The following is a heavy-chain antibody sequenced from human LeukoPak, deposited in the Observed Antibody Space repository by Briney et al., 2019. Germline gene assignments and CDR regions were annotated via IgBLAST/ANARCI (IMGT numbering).Heavy chain of an antibody. CDR1: GGTFSSYA. CDR3: ARDSSIAAHYFDY. Sequence: SVKVSCKASGGTFSSYAISWVRQAPGQGLEWMGGIIPIFGTANYAQKFQGRVTITADESTSTAYMELSSLRSEDTAVYFCARDSSIAAHYFDYWGQGTQVTVSS. CDR2: IIPIFGTA. J-gene: IGHJ4*02. V-gene: IGHV1-69*13. D-gene: IGHD6-6*01.